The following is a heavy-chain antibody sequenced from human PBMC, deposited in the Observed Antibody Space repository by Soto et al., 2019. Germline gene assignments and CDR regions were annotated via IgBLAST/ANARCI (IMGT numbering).Heavy chain of an antibody. Sequence: ASVKVSCKASGYTFTSYAMHWVRQAPGQRLEWMGWINAGNGNTKYSQKFQGRVTITRDTSASTAYMELSSLRSEDTAVYYCARTRTGYCSSTSCYTPYYYYGMDVWGQGTTVTVSS. CDR3: ARTRTGYCSSTSCYTPYYYYGMDV. D-gene: IGHD2-2*02. CDR1: GYTFTSYA. CDR2: INAGNGNT. J-gene: IGHJ6*02. V-gene: IGHV1-3*01.